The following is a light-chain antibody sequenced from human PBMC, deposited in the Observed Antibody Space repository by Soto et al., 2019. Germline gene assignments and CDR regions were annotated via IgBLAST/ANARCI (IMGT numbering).Light chain of an antibody. CDR1: QSIGNQ. Sequence: EIVLTQSPTTLSLSPGERGTLSCRASQSIGNQLAWYQQKPGQAPRLLISEVSNRATGTPDRFSGSGSGTDFTINITSVQPEDFAIYYCQQRRDWPLTFGGGTKVEIK. CDR2: EVS. J-gene: IGKJ4*01. V-gene: IGKV3-11*01. CDR3: QQRRDWPLT.